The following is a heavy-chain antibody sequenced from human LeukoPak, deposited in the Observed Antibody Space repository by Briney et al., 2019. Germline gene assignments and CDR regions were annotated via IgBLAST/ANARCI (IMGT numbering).Heavy chain of an antibody. Sequence: GGSLRLSCAASGFTFSTYSMNWVRQAPGKGLEWVSYISSSSSTIYYADSVKGRLTISRDNAKKSLYLQMNSLRADDTAVYYCARDPGHYRDYWGQGTLVTVSS. CDR1: GFTFSTYS. D-gene: IGHD3-3*01. V-gene: IGHV3-48*04. CDR2: ISSSSSTI. J-gene: IGHJ4*02. CDR3: ARDPGHYRDY.